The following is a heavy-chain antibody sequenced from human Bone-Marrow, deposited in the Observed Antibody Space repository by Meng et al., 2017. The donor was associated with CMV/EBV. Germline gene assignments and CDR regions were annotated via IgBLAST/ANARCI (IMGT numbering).Heavy chain of an antibody. CDR1: GFTFSSYW. CDR2: IKSDGSST. J-gene: IGHJ1*01. CDR3: AKDLRRDIVVVPAAPRGDFQH. Sequence: GESLKISCAASGFTFSSYWMHWVRQAPGKGLVWVSRIKSDGSSTNYADSVKGRFTISRDNAKNTLYLQMNSLRAEDTGVYYCAKDLRRDIVVVPAAPRGDFQHWGQGTLVTVSS. V-gene: IGHV3-74*01. D-gene: IGHD2-2*01.